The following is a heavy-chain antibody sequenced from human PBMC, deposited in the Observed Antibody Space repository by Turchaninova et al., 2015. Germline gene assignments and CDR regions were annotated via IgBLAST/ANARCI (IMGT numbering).Heavy chain of an antibody. CDR3: SRGLDY. CDR2: IISDGRST. V-gene: IGHV3-74*01. Sequence: EVKLVESGGGLVQPGGSLGLSCEASGFNFGNYWMTWVRQAPGTGLLWFYSIISDGRSTDYADAVKGRVTISRDNTKNTLYLKMNSLRAEDTAVYYCSRGLDYWGQGALVTVSS. J-gene: IGHJ4*02. CDR1: GFNFGNYW.